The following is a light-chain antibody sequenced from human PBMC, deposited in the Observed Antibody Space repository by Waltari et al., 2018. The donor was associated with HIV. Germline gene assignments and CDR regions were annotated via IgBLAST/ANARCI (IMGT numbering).Light chain of an antibody. CDR1: QDISNY. J-gene: IGKJ1*01. CDR2: AAS. Sequence: RVTITCRASQDISNYVSWYQQKPGKIPQLLIYAASTLQSGVPSRFSGGGSGTEFNFTIRSLQPEDVGTYYCQRYNSAPRTFGQGSTV. CDR3: QRYNSAPRT. V-gene: IGKV1-27*01.